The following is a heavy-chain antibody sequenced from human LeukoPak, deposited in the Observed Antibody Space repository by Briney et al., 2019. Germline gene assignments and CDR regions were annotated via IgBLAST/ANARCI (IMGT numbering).Heavy chain of an antibody. CDR2: ISYDGSNK. V-gene: IGHV3-30*04. Sequence: PRGSLRLSCAASRFTLSSYPVHWVRQAPGTGLEWVTLISYDGSNKYYADSVKGRFTISRDNSKNTLYLQMNSLRVEDTAVYYCARDPYSGTYGNTYYYYMDVWGKGTTVTISS. CDR3: ARDPYSGTYGNTYYYYMDV. D-gene: IGHD1-26*01. J-gene: IGHJ6*03. CDR1: RFTLSSYP.